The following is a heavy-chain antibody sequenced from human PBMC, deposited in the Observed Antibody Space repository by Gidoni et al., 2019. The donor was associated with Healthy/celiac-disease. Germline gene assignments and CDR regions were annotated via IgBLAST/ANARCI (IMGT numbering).Heavy chain of an antibody. CDR2: GST. Sequence: GSTYYADSVKGRFTISRDNSKNTLYLQMNSLRAEDTAVYYCAKADSSGYYALFDYWGQGTLVTVSS. V-gene: IGHV3-23*01. J-gene: IGHJ4*02. CDR3: AKADSSGYYALFDY. D-gene: IGHD3-22*01.